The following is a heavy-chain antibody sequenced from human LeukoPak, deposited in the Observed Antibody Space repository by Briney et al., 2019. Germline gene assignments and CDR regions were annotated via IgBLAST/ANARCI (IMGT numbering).Heavy chain of an antibody. D-gene: IGHD6-19*01. Sequence: GSLRLSCAASGFTFSDYYMSWIRQAPGKGLEWVSYISSSGSTIYYADSVKGRFTISRDNAKNSLYLQMDSLRAEDTAVYYCARFETVAAKPFEYWGQGALVTVSS. V-gene: IGHV3-11*04. CDR3: ARFETVAAKPFEY. CDR1: GFTFSDYY. CDR2: ISSSGSTI. J-gene: IGHJ4*02.